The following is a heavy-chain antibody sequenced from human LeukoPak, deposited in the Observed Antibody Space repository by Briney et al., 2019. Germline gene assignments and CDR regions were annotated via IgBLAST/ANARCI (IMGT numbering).Heavy chain of an antibody. CDR3: ARGGPLRWEGFDY. D-gene: IGHD1-26*01. CDR2: INPNSGGT. V-gene: IGHV1-2*02. Sequence: ASVKVSCKASGYTFTGYYMHWVRQAPGQGPEWMGWINPNSGGTNYAQKFQGRVTMTRDTSISTAYMELSRLRSDDTAVYYCARGGPLRWEGFDYWGQGTLVTVSS. CDR1: GYTFTGYY. J-gene: IGHJ4*02.